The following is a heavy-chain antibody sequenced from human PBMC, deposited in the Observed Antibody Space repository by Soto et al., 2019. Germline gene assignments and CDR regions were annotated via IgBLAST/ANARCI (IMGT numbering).Heavy chain of an antibody. CDR2: TYYRSKWYN. Sequence: AICVGSECRYRGAPYYYKHSPSRGLEWLGRTYYRSKWYNDYAVSVKSRITINPDTSKNQFSLQLNSVTPEDTAVYYCARELELHFDYWGQGTLVTVPS. D-gene: IGHD1-7*01. CDR1: VGSECRYRGA. CDR3: ARELELHFDY. V-gene: IGHV6-1*01. J-gene: IGHJ4*02.